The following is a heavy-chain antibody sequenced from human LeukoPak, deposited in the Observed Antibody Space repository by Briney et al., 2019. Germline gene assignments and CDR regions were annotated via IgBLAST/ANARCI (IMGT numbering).Heavy chain of an antibody. D-gene: IGHD6-6*01. CDR2: INSDGSST. V-gene: IGHV3-74*01. CDR3: ARGLSGYASSLGY. J-gene: IGHJ4*02. CDR1: GFTFSSYW. Sequence: GGSLRLSCAASGFTFSSYWMHWVRQAPGKGLVWVSRINSDGSSTSYADSVRGRFSLSRDNAKNTLYLQIDSLRAEDTAVYDCARGLSGYASSLGYWGQGTLVTVSA.